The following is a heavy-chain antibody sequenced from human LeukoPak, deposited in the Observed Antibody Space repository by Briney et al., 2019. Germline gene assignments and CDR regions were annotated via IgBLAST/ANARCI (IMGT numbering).Heavy chain of an antibody. J-gene: IGHJ4*02. CDR1: GGSISSYY. D-gene: IGHD3-22*01. V-gene: IGHV4-59*01. CDR3: ARVSTTSSGYFPCDY. CDR2: IYYSGSSGNT. Sequence: SETLSLTCTVSGGSISSYYWSWIRQPPGKGLEWIGYIYYSGSSGNTNYNPSLKSRVTISVDTSKNQFFLKLSSVTAADTAVYYCARVSTTSSGYFPCDYWGQGTLVTVSS.